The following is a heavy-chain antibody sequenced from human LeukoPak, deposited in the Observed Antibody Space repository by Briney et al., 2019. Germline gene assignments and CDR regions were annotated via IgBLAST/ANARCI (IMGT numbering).Heavy chain of an antibody. D-gene: IGHD6-6*01. Sequence: ASVTVSFKASGYTFTSYYMHWVRQAPGQGLEWMGVINPSGGSTSYAQKFQGRVTMTRDTSTSTFYMELSSLRSEDTAVYYCASSTLSSSSGDFWGQGSLVTVSS. CDR3: ASSTLSSSSGDF. J-gene: IGHJ4*02. CDR1: GYTFTSYY. CDR2: INPSGGST. V-gene: IGHV1-46*01.